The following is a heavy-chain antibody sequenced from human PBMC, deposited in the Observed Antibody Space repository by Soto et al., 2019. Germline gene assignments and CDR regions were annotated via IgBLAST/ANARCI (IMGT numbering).Heavy chain of an antibody. CDR2: IWYDGSNK. CDR3: ARDPTIFGVVRGWFDP. J-gene: IGHJ5*02. V-gene: IGHV3-33*01. CDR1: GFTFSSYG. D-gene: IGHD3-3*01. Sequence: QVQLVESGGGVVQPGRSLRLSCAASGFTFSSYGMHWVRQAPGKGLEWVAVIWYDGSNKYYADSVKGRFTISRDNSKNTLYLQMNSLRAEDTAVYYCARDPTIFGVVRGWFDPWGQGTLVTVSS.